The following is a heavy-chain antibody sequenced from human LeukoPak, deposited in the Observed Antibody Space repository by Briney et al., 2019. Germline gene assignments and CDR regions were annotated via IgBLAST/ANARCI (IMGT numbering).Heavy chain of an antibody. CDR2: IYHSGST. Sequence: SQTLSLTCAVSGGSISSGGYSWSWIRQPPGKGLEWIGYIYHSGSTYYNPFLKSRVTISVDRSKNQFSLKLSSVTAADTAVYYCARVVRYDYGMDVWGQGTTVTVSS. CDR1: GGSISSGGYS. CDR3: ARVVRYDYGMDV. V-gene: IGHV4-30-2*01. D-gene: IGHD1-14*01. J-gene: IGHJ6*02.